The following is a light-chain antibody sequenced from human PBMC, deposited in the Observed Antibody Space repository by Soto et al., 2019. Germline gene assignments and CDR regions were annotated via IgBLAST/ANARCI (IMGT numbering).Light chain of an antibody. Sequence: QSVLTQPASVSGSPGRSIAISCTGTSSDVGGYDYVSWYQQHPDKAPKLMIYEVTKRPSGVSNRFSGSKSGNTASLTISGLQPEDEADYYCSSHTSGSTRVFGSGTKLTVL. CDR1: SSDVGGYDY. J-gene: IGLJ1*01. CDR3: SSHTSGSTRV. V-gene: IGLV2-14*01. CDR2: EVT.